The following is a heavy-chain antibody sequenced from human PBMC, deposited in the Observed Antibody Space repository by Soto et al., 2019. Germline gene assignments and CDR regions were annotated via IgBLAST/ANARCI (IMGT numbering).Heavy chain of an antibody. CDR1: GGTLNSQS. D-gene: IGHD6-6*01. Sequence: QVQVFQSGAEVKKPGSSVRVSCKDSGGTLNSQSITWVRQAPGQGLEWMGGIIPMFGTPTDAQKFRGRVTIAADTSTSTVYMELRSLSSQDTAVYYCATSLAARRKPYNWLDAWGQGTLVTVSS. CDR3: ATSLAARRKPYNWLDA. V-gene: IGHV1-69*06. J-gene: IGHJ5*02. CDR2: IIPMFGTP.